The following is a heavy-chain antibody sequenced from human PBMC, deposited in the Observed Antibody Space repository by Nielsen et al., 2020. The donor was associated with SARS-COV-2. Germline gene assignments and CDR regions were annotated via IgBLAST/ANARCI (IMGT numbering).Heavy chain of an antibody. CDR3: TPSGLLDY. Sequence: GGSLRLSCAASGFTFSSYWMHWVRQAPGKGLEWVGFIRSKAYGGTTEYAASVKGRFTISRDDSKSIAYLQMNSLKTEDTAVYYCTPSGLLDYWGQGTLVTVSS. CDR1: GFTFSSYW. J-gene: IGHJ4*02. D-gene: IGHD3/OR15-3a*01. CDR2: IRSKAYGGTT. V-gene: IGHV3-49*04.